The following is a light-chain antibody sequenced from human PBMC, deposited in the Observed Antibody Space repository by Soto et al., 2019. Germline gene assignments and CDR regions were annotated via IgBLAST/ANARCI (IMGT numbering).Light chain of an antibody. CDR1: SGHSSYA. Sequence: QHVLTQSPSASASLGASVKLTCTLSSGHSSYAIAWHQQQPEKGPRYLMKLNSDGSHSKGDGIPDRFSGSSSGTERYLTISSLQSEDEADYYCQTWSTGIRVFGGGTKLTVL. CDR2: LNSDGSH. J-gene: IGLJ3*02. V-gene: IGLV4-69*01. CDR3: QTWSTGIRV.